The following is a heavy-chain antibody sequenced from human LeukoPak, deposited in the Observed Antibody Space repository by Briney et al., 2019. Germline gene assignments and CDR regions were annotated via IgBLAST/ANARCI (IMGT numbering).Heavy chain of an antibody. V-gene: IGHV1-2*02. CDR2: VNPNSGGT. J-gene: IGHJ5*02. CDR3: ARDRVGLGMNWFDP. D-gene: IGHD7-27*01. CDR1: GHAFIGYY. Sequence: ASVKVSCKASGHAFIGYYIYWLRQAPGQGPEWMGWVNPNSGGTRYAQKFQGRVTMTSDTSITTVYMELTNLKSDDTAVYYCARDRVGLGMNWFDPWGQGTLVTVSS.